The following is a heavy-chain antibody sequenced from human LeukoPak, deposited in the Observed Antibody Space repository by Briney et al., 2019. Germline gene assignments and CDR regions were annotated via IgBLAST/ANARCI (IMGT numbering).Heavy chain of an antibody. V-gene: IGHV4-34*01. CDR3: ARTGGSFYLYYYMDV. CDR2: INHSGST. CDR1: GGSFSGYY. D-gene: IGHD1-26*01. Sequence: SETLSLTCAVYGGSFSGYYWSWIRQPPGKGLEWIGEINHSGSTKYNPSLKSRVTISVDTSKNQFSLKLSSVTAADTAVYYCARTGGSFYLYYYMDVWGKGTTVTVSS. J-gene: IGHJ6*03.